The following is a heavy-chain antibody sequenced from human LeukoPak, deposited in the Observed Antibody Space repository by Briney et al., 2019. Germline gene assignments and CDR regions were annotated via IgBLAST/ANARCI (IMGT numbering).Heavy chain of an antibody. D-gene: IGHD5-24*01. Sequence: TSETLSLTCTVSGGSISSYYWSWIRQPPGKGLEWIGYIYYSGSTNYNPSLKSRVTISVDTSKNQFSLKLSSVTAADTAVYYCARGEMAIIEDAFDIWAKGQWSPSLQ. CDR1: GGSISSYY. V-gene: IGHV4-59*01. CDR3: ARGEMAIIEDAFDI. CDR2: IYYSGST. J-gene: IGHJ3*02.